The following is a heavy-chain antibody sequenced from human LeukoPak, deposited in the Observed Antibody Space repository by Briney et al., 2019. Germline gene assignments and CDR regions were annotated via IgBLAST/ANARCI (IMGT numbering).Heavy chain of an antibody. V-gene: IGHV3-15*01. J-gene: IGHJ5*02. Sequence: PGGSLRLSCAASGITFTNAWLTWVRQAPGKGLEWVGRVTTKGDGGAADYAAPVKGRFTISRDDSTKTLYLQMNSLKTEDTAVYYCTTDRMIYATNWAVSWFDPWGQGTLVTVSS. CDR3: TTDRMIYATNWAVSWFDP. D-gene: IGHD2-8*01. CDR1: GITFTNAW. CDR2: VTTKGDGGAA.